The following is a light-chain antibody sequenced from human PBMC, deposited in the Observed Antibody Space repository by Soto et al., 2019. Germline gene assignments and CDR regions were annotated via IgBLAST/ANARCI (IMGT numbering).Light chain of an antibody. V-gene: IGLV2-23*02. Sequence: QSALTQPASVSGSPGQSITISCTGTSSDVGAYNLVSWYQQYPGKAPQLIIFEVSQRPSGVSNRFSASKSGNTASLTISGLQSEDEADYYCLSYAGSRRVFGTGTKVTVL. J-gene: IGLJ1*01. CDR2: EVS. CDR1: SSDVGAYNL. CDR3: LSYAGSRRV.